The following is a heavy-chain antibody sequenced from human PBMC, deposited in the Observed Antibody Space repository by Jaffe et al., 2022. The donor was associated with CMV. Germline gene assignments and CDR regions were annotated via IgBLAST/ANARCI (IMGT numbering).Heavy chain of an antibody. Sequence: QVQLVESGGGVVQPGRSLRLSCAASGFTFSSYGMHWVRQAPGKGLEWVAVISYDGSNKYYADSVKGRFTISRDNSKNTLYLQMNSLRAEDTAVYYCARYYGGNAYYYYGMDVWGQGTTVTVSS. J-gene: IGHJ6*02. CDR2: ISYDGSNK. CDR1: GFTFSSYG. V-gene: IGHV3-30*03. D-gene: IGHD4-17*01. CDR3: ARYYGGNAYYYYGMDV.